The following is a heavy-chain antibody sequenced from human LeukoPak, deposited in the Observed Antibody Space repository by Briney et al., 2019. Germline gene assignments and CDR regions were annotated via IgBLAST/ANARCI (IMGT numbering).Heavy chain of an antibody. J-gene: IGHJ2*01. CDR2: IIPIFGTA. D-gene: IGHD6-19*01. CDR1: EGTFSSYA. CDR3: ARVYSSGRWYFDL. Sequence: SVKVSCKASEGTFSSYAISWVRQAPGQGLEWMGGIIPIFGTANYAQKFQGRVTITTDESTSTAYMELSSLRSEDTAVYYCARVYSSGRWYFDLWGRGTLVTVSS. V-gene: IGHV1-69*05.